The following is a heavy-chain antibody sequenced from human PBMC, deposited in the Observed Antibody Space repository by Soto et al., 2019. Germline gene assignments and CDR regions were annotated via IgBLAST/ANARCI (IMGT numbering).Heavy chain of an antibody. J-gene: IGHJ4*02. D-gene: IGHD6-19*01. Sequence: ETLSLTCTVSGGSISSYYWSWIRQPPGKGLEWIGYIYYSGSTNYNPSLKSRVTISVDTSKNQFSLKLSSVTAADTAVYYCASHSSGWDHFDYWGQGTLVTVSS. V-gene: IGHV4-59*01. CDR2: IYYSGST. CDR1: GGSISSYY. CDR3: ASHSSGWDHFDY.